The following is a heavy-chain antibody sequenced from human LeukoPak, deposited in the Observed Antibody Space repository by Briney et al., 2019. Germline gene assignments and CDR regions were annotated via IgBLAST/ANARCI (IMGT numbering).Heavy chain of an antibody. CDR2: IRYDGSNK. D-gene: IGHD3-22*01. CDR1: GFTFSPSW. J-gene: IGHJ4*02. Sequence: PGGSLRLSCATSGFTFSPSWMYWVRQAPGKGLEWVAFIRYDGSNKYYADSVKGRFTISRDNSKNTLYLQMNSLRAEDTAVYYCAKDLHLYYYDSSGYYSDYWGQGTLVTVSS. CDR3: AKDLHLYYYDSSGYYSDY. V-gene: IGHV3-30*02.